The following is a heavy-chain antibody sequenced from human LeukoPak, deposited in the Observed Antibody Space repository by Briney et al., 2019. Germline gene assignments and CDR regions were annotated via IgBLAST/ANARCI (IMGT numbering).Heavy chain of an antibody. Sequence: ASVKVSCKASGYTFTAYYMHWVRQPPGQGLEWMGWINPNSGGTNYAQKFQGRVTMTRDTSISTAYMELSRLRSDDKAVYYCARDYYDSSGFGAFDIWGQGTMVTVSS. CDR3: ARDYYDSSGFGAFDI. CDR2: INPNSGGT. V-gene: IGHV1-2*02. J-gene: IGHJ3*02. D-gene: IGHD3-22*01. CDR1: GYTFTAYY.